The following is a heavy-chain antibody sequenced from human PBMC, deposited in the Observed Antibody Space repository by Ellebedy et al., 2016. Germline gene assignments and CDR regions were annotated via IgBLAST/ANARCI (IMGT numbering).Heavy chain of an antibody. Sequence: GGSLRLSXAASGFTFSNYVMHWVRQAPGKGLEWVAIIWSDGSNKYYADSVKGRFTISRDNSKNTLYLQMNSLRAEETAVYYCAREGYYDSTGPLTGHYYYYGMDVWGQGTTVTVSS. J-gene: IGHJ6*02. CDR2: IWSDGSNK. CDR3: AREGYYDSTGPLTGHYYYYGMDV. CDR1: GFTFSNYV. V-gene: IGHV3-33*01. D-gene: IGHD3-22*01.